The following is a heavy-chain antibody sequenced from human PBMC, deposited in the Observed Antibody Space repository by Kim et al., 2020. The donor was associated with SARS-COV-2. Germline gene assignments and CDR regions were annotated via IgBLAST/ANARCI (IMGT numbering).Heavy chain of an antibody. D-gene: IGHD5-18*01. CDR3: ARAYTAMPPGAFDI. Sequence: PSLKSRVTISVDTSTNQFSLKLSSVTAADTAVYYCARAYTAMPPGAFDIWGQGTVVTVSS. V-gene: IGHV4-30-2*04. J-gene: IGHJ3*02.